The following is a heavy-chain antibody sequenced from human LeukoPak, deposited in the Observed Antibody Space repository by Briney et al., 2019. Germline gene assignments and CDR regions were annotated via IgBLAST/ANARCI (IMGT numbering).Heavy chain of an antibody. CDR3: PTPPGKYSAWAYFQH. V-gene: IGHV3-15*01. J-gene: IGHJ1*01. CDR1: GFTFSDAW. D-gene: IGHD2-15*01. Sequence: GESLKISCAASGFTFSDAWMTWVRQAPGKGLEWIGRIKSKTYGGTTDYAAPVKCRFTISREESNNTVYLQMNSLKTEDTAVYYCPTPPGKYSAWAYFQHWGQGTLVTVSS. CDR2: IKSKTYGGTT.